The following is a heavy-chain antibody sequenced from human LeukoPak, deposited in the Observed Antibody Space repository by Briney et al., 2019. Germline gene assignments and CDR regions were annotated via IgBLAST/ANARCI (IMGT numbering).Heavy chain of an antibody. CDR2: IGTSSTTI. V-gene: IGHV3-48*01. CDR3: ARFAAGGSYYYYMDV. J-gene: IGHJ6*03. D-gene: IGHD6-25*01. Sequence: PGGSLRLSCAASGFTFSSYTMNWVRQPPGKGLEWVSNIGTSSTTIYYADSVKGRFTISRDNAKNSLYLQMNSLRADDTAVYYCARFAAGGSYYYYMDVCGKGTTVTVSS. CDR1: GFTFSSYT.